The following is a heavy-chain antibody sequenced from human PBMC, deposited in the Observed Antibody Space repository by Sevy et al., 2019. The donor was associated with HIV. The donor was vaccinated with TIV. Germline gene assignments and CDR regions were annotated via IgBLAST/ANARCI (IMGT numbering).Heavy chain of an antibody. J-gene: IGHJ4*02. V-gene: IGHV1-18*01. CDR3: ARDSGGSGHYSADYFDY. CDR1: GYTFTTYP. Sequence: ASVKVSCKASGYTFTTYPIGWVRQAPGQGLEWMGWISTYSGETRDAQKFQGRATMTTDTSTSTAALGLGSLRSDGTAVYYCARDSGGSGHYSADYFDYWGQGTLVTVSS. D-gene: IGHD3-22*01. CDR2: ISTYSGET.